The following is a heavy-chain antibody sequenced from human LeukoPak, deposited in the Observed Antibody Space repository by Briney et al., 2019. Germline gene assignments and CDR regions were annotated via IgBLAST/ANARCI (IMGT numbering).Heavy chain of an antibody. J-gene: IGHJ4*02. CDR3: ARENWAPYD. Sequence: GGSLRLSRAASGFTFTKYWMTWVRQAPRKGLEWVANIKQDGSERNYVDTVKGRFIISRDNAKNLLYLQMNSLRAEDTAVYYCARENWAPYDWGQGTLVTVSS. CDR1: GFTFTKYW. CDR2: IKQDGSER. V-gene: IGHV3-7*01. D-gene: IGHD3-3*01.